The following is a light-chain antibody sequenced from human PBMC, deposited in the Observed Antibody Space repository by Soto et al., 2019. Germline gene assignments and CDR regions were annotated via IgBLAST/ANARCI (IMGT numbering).Light chain of an antibody. J-gene: IGKJ1*01. CDR3: QQYGSAPWT. V-gene: IGKV3-20*01. CDR2: GAS. CDR1: QSVSSSY. Sequence: EIVLTQSPGTLSLSPGERATLSCRASQSVSSSYLAWYQQKPGQAPRPLIYGASSRAIGIPDRFSGSGSGTDCTLTITRLEPEDFAVYYCQQYGSAPWTFGPGKKGEIK.